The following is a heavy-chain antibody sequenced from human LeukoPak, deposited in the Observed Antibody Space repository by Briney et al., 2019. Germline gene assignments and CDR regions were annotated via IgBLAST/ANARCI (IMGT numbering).Heavy chain of an antibody. Sequence: ASVKVSCKASGYSFADYYMHWVRQAPGQGLEWMGWIKPNSGGTRSAQKFQGRVTMTRDTSISTAYMELSSLRYDDTAIYYCARDRASGWFVYWGQGTLVTVSS. D-gene: IGHD6-19*01. V-gene: IGHV1-2*02. J-gene: IGHJ4*02. CDR1: GYSFADYY. CDR2: IKPNSGGT. CDR3: ARDRASGWFVY.